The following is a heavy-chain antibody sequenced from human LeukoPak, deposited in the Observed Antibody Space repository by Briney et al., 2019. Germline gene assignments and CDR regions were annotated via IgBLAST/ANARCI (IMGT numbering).Heavy chain of an antibody. D-gene: IGHD6-13*01. V-gene: IGHV3-23*01. Sequence: GGSLRLSCAASGFTFSSYAMSWVRQAPGRGPEWVSAISGSGGSTYYADSVKGRFTISRDNSKNTLYLQMNSLRAEDTAVYYCAKDLYVSSSIAAAGDAFDIWGQGTMVTVSS. J-gene: IGHJ3*02. CDR1: GFTFSSYA. CDR2: ISGSGGST. CDR3: AKDLYVSSSIAAAGDAFDI.